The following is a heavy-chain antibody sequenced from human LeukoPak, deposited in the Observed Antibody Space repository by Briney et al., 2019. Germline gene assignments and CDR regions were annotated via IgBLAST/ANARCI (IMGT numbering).Heavy chain of an antibody. CDR1: GGSISSYY. V-gene: IGHV4-4*07. J-gene: IGHJ6*02. CDR2: IYTSGST. Sequence: SETLSLTGTVSGGSISSYYWSWIRQPAGKGLEWIGRIYTSGSTNYNPSLKSRVTMSVDTSKNQFSLKLSSVTAADTAVCYCARDSGGWRPPHVYYYYGMDVWGQGTTVTVSS. CDR3: ARDSGGWRPPHVYYYYGMDV. D-gene: IGHD3-10*01.